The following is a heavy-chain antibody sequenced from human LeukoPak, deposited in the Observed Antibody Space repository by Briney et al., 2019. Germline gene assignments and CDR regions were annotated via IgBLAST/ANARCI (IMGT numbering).Heavy chain of an antibody. Sequence: PGGSLRLSCAASGFTFSSYSMNWVRQAPGKGLEWVSSISSSSSYIYHADSVKGRFTISRDNAKNSLYLQMNSLRAEDTAVYYCARDRRGITLDYWGQGTLVTVSS. CDR2: ISSSSSYI. D-gene: IGHD3-10*01. CDR3: ARDRRGITLDY. V-gene: IGHV3-21*01. J-gene: IGHJ4*02. CDR1: GFTFSSYS.